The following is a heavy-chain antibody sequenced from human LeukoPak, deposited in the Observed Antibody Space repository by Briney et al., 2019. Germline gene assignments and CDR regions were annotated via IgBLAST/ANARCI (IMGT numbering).Heavy chain of an antibody. J-gene: IGHJ4*02. CDR2: IKQDGSEK. CDR3: ARDGWPFDY. V-gene: IGHV3-7*04. CDR1: GFTFNNYW. Sequence: GGSLRLSCAASGFTFNNYWMAWVRQAPGKGLEWVANIKQDGSEKYYVDSVKGRFTISRDNAKNSLYLHMNSLRAEDAAMYYCARDGWPFDYWGQGTLVTVSS. D-gene: IGHD6-19*01.